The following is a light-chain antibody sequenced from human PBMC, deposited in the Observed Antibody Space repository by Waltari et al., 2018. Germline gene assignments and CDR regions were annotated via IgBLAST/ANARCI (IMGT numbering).Light chain of an antibody. J-gene: IGLJ3*02. CDR1: SGYGHFA. Sequence: QVVLTQSPSASASLGASVKLTCTLSSGYGHFAIAWHQHQPDKGPRYLMKLNSDGSHTKGDGIPDRFSGSSSGAERYLTISSLQSEDEADYYCQTWGTGTDWVFGGGTKLTVL. CDR2: LNSDGSH. CDR3: QTWGTGTDWV. V-gene: IGLV4-69*01.